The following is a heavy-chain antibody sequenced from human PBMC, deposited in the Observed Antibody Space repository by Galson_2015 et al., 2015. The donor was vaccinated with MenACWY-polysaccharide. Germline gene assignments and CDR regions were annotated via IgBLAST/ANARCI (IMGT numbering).Heavy chain of an antibody. D-gene: IGHD6-6*01. CDR3: ARDLIAARPGWFDP. CDR2: ISAYNGNT. V-gene: IGHV1-18*01. J-gene: IGHJ5*02. Sequence: SVKVSCKASGYTFTTYGINWVRQAPGQGLEWMGWISAYNGNTNYAQKFRGRVTMTTDTSTSTAYMELRSLTSDDTAVYYCARDLIAARPGWFDPWGQGTLVTVSS. CDR1: GYTFTTYG.